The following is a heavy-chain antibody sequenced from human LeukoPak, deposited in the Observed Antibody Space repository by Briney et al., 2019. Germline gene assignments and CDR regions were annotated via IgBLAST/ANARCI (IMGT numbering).Heavy chain of an antibody. CDR2: IYYSGST. CDR1: GGSISGYY. Sequence: SETLSLTCTVSGGSISGYYWSWIRQPPGKGLEWIGYIYYSGSTNYNPSLKSRVTISVDTSKNQFSLKLSSVTAADTAVYYCARGRFNLDSWGQGTLVTVSS. V-gene: IGHV4-59*01. J-gene: IGHJ4*02. D-gene: IGHD3-10*01. CDR3: ARGRFNLDS.